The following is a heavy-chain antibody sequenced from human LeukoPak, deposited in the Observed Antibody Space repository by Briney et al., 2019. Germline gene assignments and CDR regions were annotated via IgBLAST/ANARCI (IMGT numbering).Heavy chain of an antibody. Sequence: KGGESLKISCETSGYSFTTYWIGWARQMPGTGLEWVGAIYPDDSDSRYSPSFQGQVVISADRSIRTAYLQWNSLKTSDTAMYYCVRQRGSSGTINHFDPWGQGTLVTVSS. CDR2: IYPDDSDS. J-gene: IGHJ5*02. CDR1: GYSFTTYW. CDR3: VRQRGSSGTINHFDP. V-gene: IGHV5-51*01. D-gene: IGHD3-10*01.